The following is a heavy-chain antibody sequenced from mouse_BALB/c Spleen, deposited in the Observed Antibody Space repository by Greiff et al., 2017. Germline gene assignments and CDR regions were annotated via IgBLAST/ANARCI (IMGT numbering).Heavy chain of an antibody. D-gene: IGHD4-1*01. J-gene: IGHJ3*01. V-gene: IGHV1S81*02. CDR3: ARNWEEGFAY. CDR1: GYTFTSYW. CDR2: INPSNGRT. Sequence: QVQLQQPGAELVKPGASVKLSCKASGYTFTSYWMHWVKQRPGQGLEWIGEINPSNGRTNYNEKFKSKATLTVDKSSSTAYMQLSSLTSEDSAVYYCARNWEEGFAYWGQGTLVTVSA.